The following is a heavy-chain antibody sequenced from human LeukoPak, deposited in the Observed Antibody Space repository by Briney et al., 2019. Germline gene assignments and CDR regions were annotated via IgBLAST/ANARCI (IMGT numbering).Heavy chain of an antibody. CDR2: INHDGSDT. J-gene: IGHJ4*02. CDR1: GFTFSSHW. D-gene: IGHD6-19*01. Sequence: GGSLRLSCEVSGFTFSSHWMHWVRQAPGKGLVWVSRINHDGSDTIYADSVKGRFTISRDNAKNTVHLQMNSLRAEDTAVYYCIRSNGWPDHWGLGTLVTVSS. CDR3: IRSNGWPDH. V-gene: IGHV3-74*01.